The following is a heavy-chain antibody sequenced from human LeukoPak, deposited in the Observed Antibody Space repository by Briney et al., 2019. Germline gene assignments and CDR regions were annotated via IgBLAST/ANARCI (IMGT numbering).Heavy chain of an antibody. V-gene: IGHV4-4*07. CDR1: GGSISSYY. CDR2: IYSSGTT. CDR3: ARTYNGNSHFDY. Sequence: SETLSLTCTVSGGSISSYYWSWIRRPAGKGLEWIGRIYSSGTTNYNPSLKSRVTMSVDTSKNQFSLRLSSMTAADTAVYYCARTYNGNSHFDYWGQGTLVTVSS. D-gene: IGHD4-23*01. J-gene: IGHJ4*02.